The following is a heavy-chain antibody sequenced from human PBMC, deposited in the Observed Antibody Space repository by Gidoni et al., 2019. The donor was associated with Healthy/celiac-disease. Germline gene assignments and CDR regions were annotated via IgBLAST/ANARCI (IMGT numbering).Heavy chain of an antibody. V-gene: IGHV4-34*01. D-gene: IGHD3-10*01. CDR3: ARGQGVRGVIKSWFDP. CDR1: GGSPSGYY. J-gene: IGHJ5*02. CDR2: INHRRST. Sequence: QVQLQQWGAGLLKPSETLSLTCAVYGGSPSGYYWSWIRQPPGKGLEWIGEINHRRSTNYNPSLKSRVTISVDTSKNQFSLKLSSVTAADTAVYYCARGQGVRGVIKSWFDPWGQGTLVTVSS.